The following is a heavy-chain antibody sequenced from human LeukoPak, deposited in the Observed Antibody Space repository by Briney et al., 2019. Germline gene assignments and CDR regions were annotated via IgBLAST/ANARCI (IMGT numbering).Heavy chain of an antibody. D-gene: IGHD1-26*01. Sequence: GGSLRLSCAASGFTFSSYSMNWIRQAPGKGLEWVSYISSSGSTIYYADSVKGRFTISRDNAKNSLYLQMNSLRAEDTAVYYCARDGEVGAITDYWGQGTLVTVSS. CDR1: GFTFSSYS. CDR2: ISSSGSTI. J-gene: IGHJ4*02. CDR3: ARDGEVGAITDY. V-gene: IGHV3-48*04.